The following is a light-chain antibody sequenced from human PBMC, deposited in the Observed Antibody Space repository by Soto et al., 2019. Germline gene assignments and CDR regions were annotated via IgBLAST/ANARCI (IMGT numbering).Light chain of an antibody. V-gene: IGKV1-27*01. CDR1: QAINNY. Sequence: DIQMTQSPSSLSASVGDRATITCRASQAINNYLAWYQQKPGQVPTLLISAASTLQSGVPSRFSGSGSGTDFTLTISSLQPEDVETYYCQKFNAVPTFGGGTKVEI. CDR3: QKFNAVPT. CDR2: AAS. J-gene: IGKJ4*01.